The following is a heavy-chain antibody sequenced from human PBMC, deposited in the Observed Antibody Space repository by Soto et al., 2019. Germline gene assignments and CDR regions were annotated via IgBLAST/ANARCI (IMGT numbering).Heavy chain of an antibody. J-gene: IGHJ5*02. D-gene: IGHD6-19*01. Sequence: PGGSLRLSCAASGFTFSDFAMNWVRQAPGKGLEWVAYISTSGSPISYADSVKGRFTISRDNSKNTLYLQMNSLRAEDTAVYYCAREIAVAGTRPWGQGTLVTVSS. CDR2: ISTSGSPI. V-gene: IGHV3-48*01. CDR3: AREIAVAGTRP. CDR1: GFTFSDFA.